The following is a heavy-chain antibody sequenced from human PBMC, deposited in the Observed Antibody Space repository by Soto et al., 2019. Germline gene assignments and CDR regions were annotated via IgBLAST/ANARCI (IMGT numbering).Heavy chain of an antibody. D-gene: IGHD4-4*01. CDR3: AGWPQRVTRFDY. CDR2: IYHSGST. Sequence: SETLSLTCAVSGGSISSGGYSWSWIRQPPGKGLEWIGYIYHSGSTYYNPSLKSRVTISVDRSKNQFSLKLSSVTAADTAAYYWAGWPQRVTRFDYWGQGTLVTVSS. CDR1: GGSISSGGYS. V-gene: IGHV4-30-2*01. J-gene: IGHJ4*02.